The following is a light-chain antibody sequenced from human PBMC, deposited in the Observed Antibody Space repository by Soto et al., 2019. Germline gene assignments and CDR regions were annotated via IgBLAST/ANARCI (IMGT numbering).Light chain of an antibody. Sequence: AIPLTQSPSSLSASVGDRVTITCLASQGISSALAWYQQKPGKAPKLLIYDAYSLESGVPSRFSGSGSGTDFTLTISRLEPEDFAVYYCQQYGSSRAWTFGQGTKVDIK. CDR3: QQYGSSRAWT. V-gene: IGKV1-13*02. CDR2: DAY. J-gene: IGKJ1*01. CDR1: QGISSA.